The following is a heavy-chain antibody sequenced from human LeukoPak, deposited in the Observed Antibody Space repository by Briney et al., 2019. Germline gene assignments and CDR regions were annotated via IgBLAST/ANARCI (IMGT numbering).Heavy chain of an antibody. D-gene: IGHD2-2*01. CDR1: GGTFSSYA. CDR3: ARASTWYLDL. Sequence: SVNVSCKSSGGTFSSYAISWVRQAPGQGLEWMGRIIPILGIANYAQKFQGRVTITADKSTSTAYMELSSLRSEDTAVYYCARASTWYLDLWGRGTLVTVSS. J-gene: IGHJ2*01. V-gene: IGHV1-69*04. CDR2: IIPILGIA.